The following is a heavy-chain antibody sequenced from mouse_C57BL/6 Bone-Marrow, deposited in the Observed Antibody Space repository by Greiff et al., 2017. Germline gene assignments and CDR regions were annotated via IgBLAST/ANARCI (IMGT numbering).Heavy chain of an antibody. CDR2: LYPGSGST. D-gene: IGHD1-1*01. Sequence: VQLQQPGAELVKPGASVKMSCKASGYTFTSYWITWVKQRPGQGLEWIGDLYPGSGSTNYNEKFKSKATLTVDTSSSTAYMQLSSLTSEDSAVYYCARKGHYYGSSYGYWGQGTTLTVSS. V-gene: IGHV1-55*01. CDR1: GYTFTSYW. J-gene: IGHJ2*01. CDR3: ARKGHYYGSSYGY.